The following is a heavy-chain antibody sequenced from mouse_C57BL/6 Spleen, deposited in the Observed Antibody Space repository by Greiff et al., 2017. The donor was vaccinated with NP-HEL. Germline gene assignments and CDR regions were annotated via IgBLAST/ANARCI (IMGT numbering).Heavy chain of an antibody. CDR3: ARSGTTVVNYFDY. D-gene: IGHD1-1*01. J-gene: IGHJ2*01. Sequence: VHVKQSGPELVKPGASVKISCKASGYSFTDYNMNWVKQSNGKSLEWIGVINPNYGTTSYNQKFKGKATLTVDQSSSTAYMQLNSLTSEDSAVYYCARSGTTVVNYFDYWGQGTTLTVSS. CDR2: INPNYGTT. V-gene: IGHV1-39*01. CDR1: GYSFTDYN.